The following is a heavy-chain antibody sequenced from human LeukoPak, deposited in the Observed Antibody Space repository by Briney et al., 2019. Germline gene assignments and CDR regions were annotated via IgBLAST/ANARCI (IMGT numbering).Heavy chain of an antibody. CDR3: GRVIAGAIDY. J-gene: IGHJ4*02. CDR1: GFTFGGYS. CDR2: INLEGSDR. D-gene: IGHD6-13*01. V-gene: IGHV3-7*01. Sequence: PGGSLRLSCAASGFTFGGYSMTWVRQAPGKGLGWVANINLEGSDRFYVGFVKGRFTISRDNADNSLYLQMNSLRAEDTAVYYCGRVIAGAIDYWGQGTLVTVSS.